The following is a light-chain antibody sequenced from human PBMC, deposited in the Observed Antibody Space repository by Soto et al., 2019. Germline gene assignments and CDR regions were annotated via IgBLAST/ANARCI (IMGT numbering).Light chain of an antibody. CDR3: SSYFTTGTFV. J-gene: IGLJ1*01. CDR1: SGDISGYNF. Sequence: QSVLTQPASVSGSPGQSITISCTGTSGDISGYNFFSWYQQHPGKAPKLMIYDVSSRPSGVSNRFSGSKSGNTASLTISGLQTEDEADYYCSSYFTTGTFVFGTGTKVTVL. V-gene: IGLV2-14*03. CDR2: DVS.